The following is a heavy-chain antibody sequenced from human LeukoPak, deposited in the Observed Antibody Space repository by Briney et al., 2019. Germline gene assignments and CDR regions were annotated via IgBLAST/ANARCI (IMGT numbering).Heavy chain of an antibody. D-gene: IGHD4-17*01. CDR2: ISTSSSYI. CDR1: GFTFSRNS. CDR3: ARAGPVTDFDY. V-gene: IGHV3-21*01. J-gene: IGHJ4*02. Sequence: GGSLRLSCAVSGFTFSRNSMNWVRQAPGKGLEWVSSISTSSSYIYYADSVKGRFTISRDNARNSLYLQMNSLRAEDTAVYYCARAGPVTDFDYWGQGTLVTVSS.